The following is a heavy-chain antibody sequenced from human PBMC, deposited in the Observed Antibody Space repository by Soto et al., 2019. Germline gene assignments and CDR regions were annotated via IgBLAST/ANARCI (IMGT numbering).Heavy chain of an antibody. CDR1: GFTFSSYS. CDR3: AREYYDFWSGYYIPSQYYYYGMDV. Sequence: GGSLRLSCAASGFTFSSYSMNWVRQAPGKGLEWVSYISSSSSTIYYADSVKGRFTISRDNAKNSLYPQMNSLRDEDTAVYYCAREYYDFWSGYYIPSQYYYYGMDVWGQGTTVTVSS. D-gene: IGHD3-3*01. CDR2: ISSSSSTI. J-gene: IGHJ6*02. V-gene: IGHV3-48*02.